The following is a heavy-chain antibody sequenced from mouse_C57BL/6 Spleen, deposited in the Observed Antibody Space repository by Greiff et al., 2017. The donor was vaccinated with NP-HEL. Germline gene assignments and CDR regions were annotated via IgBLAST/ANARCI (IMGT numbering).Heavy chain of an antibody. Sequence: EVKLVESGGGLVQPGGSLKLSCAASGFTFSDYGMAWVRQAPRKGPEWVAFLSNLAYSIYYADTVTGRFTISRENAKNTLYLEMSSLRSEDTAMYYCARRDYYGSFYAMDYWGQGTSVTVSS. V-gene: IGHV5-15*01. CDR1: GFTFSDYG. CDR2: LSNLAYSI. J-gene: IGHJ4*01. CDR3: ARRDYYGSFYAMDY. D-gene: IGHD1-1*01.